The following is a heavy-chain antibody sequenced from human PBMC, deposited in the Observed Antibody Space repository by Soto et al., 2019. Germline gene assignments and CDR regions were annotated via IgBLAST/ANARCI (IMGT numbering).Heavy chain of an antibody. V-gene: IGHV4-31*03. J-gene: IGHJ4*02. Sequence: QVQLQESGPGLVKPSQTLSLTCTVSGGSISSGGYSWSWIRQHPGKGLEWIGYIYYSGSTYYNPSLKSRVTISVDTSKNKFSLNLSSVTAADTAVYYCARADYDFWCGYRQYYFDYWGQGTLVTVSS. CDR1: GGSISSGGYS. CDR2: IYYSGST. D-gene: IGHD3-3*01. CDR3: ARADYDFWCGYRQYYFDY.